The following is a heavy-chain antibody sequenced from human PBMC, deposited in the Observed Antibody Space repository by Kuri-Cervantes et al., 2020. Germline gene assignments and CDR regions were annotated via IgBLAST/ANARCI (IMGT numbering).Heavy chain of an antibody. V-gene: IGHV3-11*01. Sequence: GGSLRLPCAASGFTFSNYWMSWVRQAPGKGLEWVSYISISGSTIYYADSVKGRFTISRDNAKNSLYLQMNSLRAEDTAVYYCARVGGPMVRGVIIFWGQGTLDTVSS. J-gene: IGHJ4*02. CDR1: GFTFSNYW. CDR2: ISISGSTI. D-gene: IGHD3-10*01. CDR3: ARVGGPMVRGVIIF.